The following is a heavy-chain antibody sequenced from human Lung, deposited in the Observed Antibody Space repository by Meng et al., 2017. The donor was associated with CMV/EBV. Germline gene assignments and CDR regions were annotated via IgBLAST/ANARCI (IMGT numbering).Heavy chain of an antibody. CDR3: AKDGSDSSLGWLDP. D-gene: IGHD2-15*01. CDR1: GFTFDDHA. J-gene: IGHJ5*02. CDR2: ITWDGGNT. Sequence: GESLKISCAASGFTFDDHAMHWVRQRPGKGLEWVSLITWDGGNTYYADSVKGRFTISRDNSKNSLYLQMNSLRTEDTALYYCAKDGSDSSLGWLDPWGQGTXVTVSS. V-gene: IGHV3-43D*03.